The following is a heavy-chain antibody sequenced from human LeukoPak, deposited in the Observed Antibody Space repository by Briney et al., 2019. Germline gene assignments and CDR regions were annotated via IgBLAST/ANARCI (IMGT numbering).Heavy chain of an antibody. CDR2: INHSGST. CDR3: ARAPPHSSGWYGRGHWFDP. V-gene: IGHV4-39*07. CDR1: GGSISSSSYY. J-gene: IGHJ5*02. D-gene: IGHD6-19*01. Sequence: PSETLSLTCTVSGGSISSSSYYWGWIRQPPGKGLEWIGEINHSGSTNYNPSLKSRVTISVDTSKNQFSLKLSSVTAADTAVYYCARAPPHSSGWYGRGHWFDPWGQGTLVTVSS.